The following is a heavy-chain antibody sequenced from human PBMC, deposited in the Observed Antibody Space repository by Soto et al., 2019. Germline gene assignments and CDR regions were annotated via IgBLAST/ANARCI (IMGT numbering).Heavy chain of an antibody. Sequence: PGGSLRLSCAASGFTFNRYAVSWVRQAPGKGLEWVSGISGDASTTYYADSVKGRFTISRDNAKNSLYLQMNSLRAEDTAVYYCARSPPQWFGESPGAFDIWGQGTMVTVSS. J-gene: IGHJ3*02. CDR3: ARSPPQWFGESPGAFDI. D-gene: IGHD3-10*01. V-gene: IGHV3-11*01. CDR1: GFTFNRYA. CDR2: ISGDASTT.